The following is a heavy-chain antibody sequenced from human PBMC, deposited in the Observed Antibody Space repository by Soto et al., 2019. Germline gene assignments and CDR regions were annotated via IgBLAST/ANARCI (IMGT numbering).Heavy chain of an antibody. D-gene: IGHD4-17*01. Sequence: SETLSLTCTVSGDSSSSGNYYWSWIRQPPGQGLEWIGYIFYSGTTYYNPSLKSRATISLDTSGNQFSLKLNSVTAADTAVYYCARHVSHDYGEPAYYYYYGMDVWGQGTTVTVSS. CDR3: ARHVSHDYGEPAYYYYYGMDV. CDR1: GDSSSSGNYY. V-gene: IGHV4-30-4*01. J-gene: IGHJ6*02. CDR2: IFYSGTT.